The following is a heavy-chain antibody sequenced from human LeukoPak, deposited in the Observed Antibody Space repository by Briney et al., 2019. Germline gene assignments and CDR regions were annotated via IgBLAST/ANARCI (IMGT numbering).Heavy chain of an antibody. V-gene: IGHV3-53*04. CDR1: GFTVSSNY. D-gene: IGHD6-6*01. J-gene: IGHJ4*02. CDR3: ARAFGSSSDY. Sequence: PGGSLRLSCAASGFTVSSNYMSWVRQGPGKGLEWVSVIYSGGSTYYADSVKGRFTISRHNSKNTLYLQMNSLRAEDTAVYYCARAFGSSSDYWGQGTLVTVSS. CDR2: IYSGGST.